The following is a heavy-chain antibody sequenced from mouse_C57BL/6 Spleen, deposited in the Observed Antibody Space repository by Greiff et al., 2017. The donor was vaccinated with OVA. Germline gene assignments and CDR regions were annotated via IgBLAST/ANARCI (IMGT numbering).Heavy chain of an antibody. Sequence: EVHLVESGGGLVQPGGSLSLSCAASGFTFTDYYMSWVRQPPGKALEWLGFIRNKASGYTTEYSASVKGRFTISRDNSQSILYLQMNALRAEDSATYYCARSLSDDYGWFAYWGQGTLVTVSA. CDR3: ARSLSDDYGWFAY. CDR2: IRNKASGYTT. D-gene: IGHD2-4*01. V-gene: IGHV7-3*01. J-gene: IGHJ3*01. CDR1: GFTFTDYY.